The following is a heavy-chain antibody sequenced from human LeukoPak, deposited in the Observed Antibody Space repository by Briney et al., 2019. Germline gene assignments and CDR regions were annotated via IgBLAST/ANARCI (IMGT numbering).Heavy chain of an antibody. J-gene: IGHJ4*02. D-gene: IGHD6-19*01. V-gene: IGHV3-30-3*01. CDR2: ISYDGSNK. CDR3: ARGLLPSLGFDY. Sequence: GGSLRLSCAASGFTFSSYAMHWVRQAPGKGLEWVAVISYDGSNKYYADSVKGRFTISRDNPKNTLYLQVNSLGAEDTAVYYCARGLLPSLGFDYWGQGTLVTVSS. CDR1: GFTFSSYA.